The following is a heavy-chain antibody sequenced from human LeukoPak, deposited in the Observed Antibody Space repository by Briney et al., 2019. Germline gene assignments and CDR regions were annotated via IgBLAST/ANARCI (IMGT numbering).Heavy chain of an antibody. CDR2: ISSSSSTI. CDR1: GFTFSSYS. J-gene: IGHJ4*02. D-gene: IGHD6-19*01. CDR3: AKGKDDSSGWYFFY. Sequence: GGSLRLSCAASGFTFSSYSMNWVRQAPGKGLEWVSYISSSSSTIYYADSVKGRFTISRDNSKNTLYLQMNSLRADDTAVYYCAKGKDDSSGWYFFYWGQGTLVTVSS. V-gene: IGHV3-48*01.